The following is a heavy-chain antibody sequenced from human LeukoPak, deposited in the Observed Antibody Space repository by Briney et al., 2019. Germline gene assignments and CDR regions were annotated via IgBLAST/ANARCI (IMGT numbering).Heavy chain of an antibody. Sequence: GGSLRLSCAASGFTFSSYSMNWVRQAPGKGPEWVSSISSSSSYIYYADSVKGRFTISRDNAKNSLYLQMNSLRAEDTAVYYCARRPVAARGCIDYWGQGTLVTVSS. CDR3: ARRPVAARGCIDY. CDR1: GFTFSSYS. J-gene: IGHJ4*02. V-gene: IGHV3-21*01. D-gene: IGHD6-6*01. CDR2: ISSSSSYI.